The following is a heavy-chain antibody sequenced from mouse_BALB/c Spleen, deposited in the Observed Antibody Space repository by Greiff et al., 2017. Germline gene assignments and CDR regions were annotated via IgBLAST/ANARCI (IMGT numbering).Heavy chain of an antibody. Sequence: QVQLKQSGAELVKPGASVKMSCKASGYTFTSYWMHWVKQRPGQGLEWIGVIDPSDSYTSYNQKFKGKATLTVDTSSSTAYMQLSSLTSEDSAVYYCTRYGSTYFDYWGQGTTLTVSS. J-gene: IGHJ2*01. CDR3: TRYGSTYFDY. D-gene: IGHD1-1*01. CDR2: IDPSDSYT. V-gene: IGHV1S127*01. CDR1: GYTFTSYW.